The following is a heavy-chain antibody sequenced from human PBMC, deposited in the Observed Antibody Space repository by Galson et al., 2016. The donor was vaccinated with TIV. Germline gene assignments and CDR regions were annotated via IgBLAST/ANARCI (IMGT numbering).Heavy chain of an antibody. CDR3: ARGYTTSWDFSYSFDS. CDR2: ISYDGDDQ. V-gene: IGHV3-30*03. CDR1: GFTFSAYG. J-gene: IGHJ4*02. Sequence: SLRLSCAASGFTFSAYGMYWVRQAPGKGLEWVTFISYDGDDQNYAASVKGRFTVSRDNSKNTLNLQMRSLKPEDTAVYYCARGYTTSWDFSYSFDSWGQGTLVTVSS. D-gene: IGHD6-13*01.